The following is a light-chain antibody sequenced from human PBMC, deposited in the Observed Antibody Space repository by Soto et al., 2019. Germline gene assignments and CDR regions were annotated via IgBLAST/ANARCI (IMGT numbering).Light chain of an antibody. CDR2: GVS. CDR1: QSGTSSY. CDR3: QQYGSSPGT. V-gene: IGKV3-20*01. Sequence: EIVLTQSPGTLSSSPGERATLSCRASQSGTSSYLARYQQKPGQAPRLLFYGVSSRDTRIPDMFSGSGSGTDFTLTISNLEPEDFEVYYCQQYGSSPGTFGQGTKLEIK. J-gene: IGKJ2*01.